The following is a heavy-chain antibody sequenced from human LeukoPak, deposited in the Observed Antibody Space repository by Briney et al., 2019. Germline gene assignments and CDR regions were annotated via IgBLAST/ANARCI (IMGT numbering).Heavy chain of an antibody. Sequence: SETLSLTCTVSGGSISSSSYYWGWIRQPPGKGLEWIGSIYYSGSTYYNPSLKSRVTISVDTSKNQFSLKLSSVTAADTAVYYCARHVGAMVTKTVTTDYWGQGTLVTVSS. CDR1: GGSISSSSYY. J-gene: IGHJ4*02. CDR2: IYYSGST. V-gene: IGHV4-39*01. CDR3: ARHVGAMVTKTVTTDY. D-gene: IGHD4-11*01.